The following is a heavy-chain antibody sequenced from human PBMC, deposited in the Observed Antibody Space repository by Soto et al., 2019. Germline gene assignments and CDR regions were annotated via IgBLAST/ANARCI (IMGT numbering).Heavy chain of an antibody. J-gene: IGHJ6*03. CDR2: ISGSGGST. V-gene: IGHV3-23*01. CDR1: GFTFSSYA. Sequence: GGSLRLSCAASGFTFSSYAMSWVRQAPGKGLEWVSAISGSGGSTYYADSVKGRFTISRDNSKNTLYLQMNSLRAEDKAVYYCAKSPPKYSGYDNSYYYYYYMDVWGKGTTVTVSS. D-gene: IGHD5-12*01. CDR3: AKSPPKYSGYDNSYYYYYYMDV.